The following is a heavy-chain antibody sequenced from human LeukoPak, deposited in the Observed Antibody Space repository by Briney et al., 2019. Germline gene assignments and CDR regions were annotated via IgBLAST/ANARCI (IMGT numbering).Heavy chain of an antibody. CDR3: ARVSGDTDYGGNSLDY. D-gene: IGHD4-23*01. V-gene: IGHV3-21*01. J-gene: IGHJ4*02. CDR1: GFTFSSYS. CDR2: ISGSSSYT. Sequence: GGSLRLSCAASGFTFSSYSMNWVRQAPGKGLEWVSSISGSSSYTYYADSVKGRFTISRDNAKNSLYLQMNSLRAEDTAVYYCARVSGDTDYGGNSLDYWGQGTLVTVSS.